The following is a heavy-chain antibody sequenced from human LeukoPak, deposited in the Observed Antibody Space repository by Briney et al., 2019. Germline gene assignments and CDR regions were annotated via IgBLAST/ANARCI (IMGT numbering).Heavy chain of an antibody. Sequence: GGSLRLSCAASGFTFSSYGMHWFRQAPGKGLEWVAVIWYDGSNKYYADSVKGRFTISRDNSKNTLYLQMNSLRAEDTAVYYCAKDQEYSSGSPSPFDYWGQGTLVTVSS. CDR1: GFTFSSYG. J-gene: IGHJ4*02. CDR3: AKDQEYSSGSPSPFDY. V-gene: IGHV3-33*06. CDR2: IWYDGSNK. D-gene: IGHD6-19*01.